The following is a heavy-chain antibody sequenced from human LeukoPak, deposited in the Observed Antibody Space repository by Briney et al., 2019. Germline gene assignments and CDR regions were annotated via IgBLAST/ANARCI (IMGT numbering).Heavy chain of an antibody. J-gene: IGHJ5*02. CDR1: GGSISSSSYH. CDR2: MSYSGAT. D-gene: IGHD3-10*01. V-gene: IGHV4-39*01. CDR3: ARGRRPRGYGSGSYYTNWFDP. Sequence: SETLSLTCTVSGGSISSSSYHWGWIRQSPGEGLQWITSMSYSGATYYNPSLQSRVTISVDTSKNQFSLKLYSVTAADTAVYYCARGRRPRGYGSGSYYTNWFDPWGQGTLVTVSS.